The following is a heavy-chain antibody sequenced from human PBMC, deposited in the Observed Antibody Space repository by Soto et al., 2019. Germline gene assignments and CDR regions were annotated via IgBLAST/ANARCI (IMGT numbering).Heavy chain of an antibody. D-gene: IGHD2-8*01. CDR3: ARGMGRYFDL. V-gene: IGHV4-4*07. Sequence: QVHLQESGPGLVKPSETLSLTCAISGDSIGNFYWSWIRQPAGKGLESLGRLSASRRTNYSPSLQSRVTMSLDRSKNRFSLRLTSVSAADTAVYFCARGMGRYFDLWGRGTLVTVSS. J-gene: IGHJ2*01. CDR1: GDSIGNFY. CDR2: LSASRRT.